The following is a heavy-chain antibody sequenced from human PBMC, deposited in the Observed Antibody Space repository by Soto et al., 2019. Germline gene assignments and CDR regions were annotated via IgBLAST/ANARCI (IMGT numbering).Heavy chain of an antibody. Sequence: ASVKVSCKASGYTFTSYYMHWVRQAPGQGLEWMGIINPSGGSTSYAQKFQGRVTMTRDTSTSTVYMELSSLRSEDTAVYYCARSRGVRAEAGPNDYWGQGTLVTVSS. CDR1: GYTFTSYY. CDR3: ARSRGVRAEAGPNDY. D-gene: IGHD6-13*01. CDR2: INPSGGST. J-gene: IGHJ4*02. V-gene: IGHV1-46*01.